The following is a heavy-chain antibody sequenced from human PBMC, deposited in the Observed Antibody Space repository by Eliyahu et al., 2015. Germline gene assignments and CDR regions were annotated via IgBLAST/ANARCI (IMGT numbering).Heavy chain of an antibody. J-gene: IGHJ5*02. D-gene: IGHD1-1*01. CDR2: IYYRGGT. CDR3: ARDKRDWDDGWFDP. V-gene: IGHV4-59*01. Sequence: QVQLQESGAGLVKPSETLSLTCTVSGGSXSNYYWSWIRQPPGKGLEWVGYIYYRGGTNYNPPLESRVTMSVDTSKNQFSLRVTSVTAADTAVYYCARDKRDWDDGWFDPWGQGTLVTVSS. CDR1: GGSXSNYY.